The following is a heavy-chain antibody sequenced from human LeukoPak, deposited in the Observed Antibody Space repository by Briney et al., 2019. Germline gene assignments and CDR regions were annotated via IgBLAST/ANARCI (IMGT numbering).Heavy chain of an antibody. V-gene: IGHV1-3*01. J-gene: IGHJ6*04. D-gene: IGHD3-3*01. CDR2: INVGNGNT. Sequence: ASVKVSCKASGYTFTSYGLHWVRQAPGQRLEGMGWINVGNGNTKYSQKFQGRVTITRDTSASTAYMELSSLRSEDTAVYYCARFLGGDYAMDVWGKGTTVTVSS. CDR1: GYTFTSYG. CDR3: ARFLGGDYAMDV.